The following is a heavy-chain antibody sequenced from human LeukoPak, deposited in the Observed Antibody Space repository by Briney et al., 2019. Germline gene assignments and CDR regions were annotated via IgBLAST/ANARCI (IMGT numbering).Heavy chain of an antibody. CDR2: ISAYNGNT. V-gene: IGHV1-18*01. J-gene: IGHJ5*02. Sequence: ASVKVSCKASGYTFTSYGISWVRQAPGKEFEWMGWISAYNGNTNYAQKVQGRVAMTTDTSTSTAYMELRSLRSDDTAVYYCARDLYGSGSYYNHWGQGTLVTVSS. CDR3: ARDLYGSGSYYNH. CDR1: GYTFTSYG. D-gene: IGHD3-10*01.